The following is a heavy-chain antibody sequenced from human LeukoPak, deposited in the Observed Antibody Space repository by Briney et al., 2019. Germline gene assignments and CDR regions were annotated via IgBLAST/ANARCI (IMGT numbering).Heavy chain of an antibody. CDR3: ARDLVVSANYYYYYYMDV. J-gene: IGHJ6*03. CDR1: GYTFTSYY. CDR2: INPSGGST. V-gene: IGHV1-46*01. D-gene: IGHD3-9*01. Sequence: WASVKVSCTASGYTFTSYYMHWVRQAPGQGPEWMGIINPSGGSTSYAQKFQGRVTMTRDMSTSTVYVELSSLRSEDTAVYYCARDLVVSANYYYYYYMDVWGKGTTVTVSS.